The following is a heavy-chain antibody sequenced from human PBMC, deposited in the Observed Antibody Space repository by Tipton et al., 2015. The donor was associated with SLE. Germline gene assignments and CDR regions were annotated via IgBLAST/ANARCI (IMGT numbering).Heavy chain of an antibody. CDR2: ISSSSSYT. V-gene: IGHV3-11*03. CDR3: ARQSGSYAFDI. CDR1: GFTFSDYY. J-gene: IGHJ3*02. D-gene: IGHD1-26*01. Sequence: SLRLSCAASGFTFSDYYMSWIRQAPGKGLEWVSYISSSSSYTNYADSVKGRFTISRDNAKNSLYLQMNSLRAEDTAVYYCARQSGSYAFDIWGQGTTVTVSS.